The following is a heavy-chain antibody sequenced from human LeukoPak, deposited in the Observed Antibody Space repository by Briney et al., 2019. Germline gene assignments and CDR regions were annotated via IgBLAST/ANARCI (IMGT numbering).Heavy chain of an antibody. J-gene: IGHJ4*02. CDR1: GFTFNNYW. D-gene: IGHD6-19*01. CDR2: IIFDGSST. V-gene: IGHV3-74*01. CDR3: ARKTPVPGAYYLDS. Sequence: GGSLRLSCVASGFTFNNYWLHWVRQAPGKGLVWVSGIIFDGSSTRYADSMKSRFTIYRDNAKNTLYLQMNSLRAEDTAVYFCARKTPVPGAYYLDSWGQGTLVTVSS.